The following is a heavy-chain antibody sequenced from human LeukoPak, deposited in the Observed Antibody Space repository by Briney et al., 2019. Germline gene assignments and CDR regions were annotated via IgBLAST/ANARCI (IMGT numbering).Heavy chain of an antibody. D-gene: IGHD4-17*01. CDR3: AGGCTVANLYYFDY. V-gene: IGHV4-4*02. Sequence: PSETLSLTCAVSGGAIGSSNWWCWLRHPPEKGLEWVGEIYHSGSTNNNPSLKSRVTISVDKAKTQFSLNLSSVTAADAAVYYCAGGCTVANLYYFDYWGQGTLVTVSS. CDR1: GGAIGSSNW. J-gene: IGHJ4*02. CDR2: IYHSGST.